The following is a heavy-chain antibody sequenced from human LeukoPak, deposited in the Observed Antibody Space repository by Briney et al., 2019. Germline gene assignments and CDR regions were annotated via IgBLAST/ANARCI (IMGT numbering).Heavy chain of an antibody. D-gene: IGHD3-22*01. Sequence: GGSLRLSCAASGFTFSDYYMSWIRQAPGKGLEWVSYISSSGSTIYYADSVKGRFTISRDNAKNSLYLQMNSLRAEDTAVYYCARSPYDSNGPSHFDYWGQGTLVTVSS. CDR3: ARSPYDSNGPSHFDY. V-gene: IGHV3-11*01. CDR2: ISSSGSTI. CDR1: GFTFSDYY. J-gene: IGHJ4*02.